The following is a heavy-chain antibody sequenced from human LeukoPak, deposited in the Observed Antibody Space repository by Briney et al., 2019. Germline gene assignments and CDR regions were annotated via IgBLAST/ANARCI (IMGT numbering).Heavy chain of an antibody. CDR3: AKDRMYCSGGSCPYYFDY. D-gene: IGHD2-15*01. CDR2: ISGSGGST. J-gene: IGHJ4*02. Sequence: GGSLRLSCAASGFTFRSYAMSWVRQAPGKGLEWVSAISGSGGSTYYADSVKGRFTISRDNSRTTLYLQMNSLRVEDTAVYYCAKDRMYCSGGSCPYYFDYWGQGTLVTVSS. CDR1: GFTFRSYA. V-gene: IGHV3-23*01.